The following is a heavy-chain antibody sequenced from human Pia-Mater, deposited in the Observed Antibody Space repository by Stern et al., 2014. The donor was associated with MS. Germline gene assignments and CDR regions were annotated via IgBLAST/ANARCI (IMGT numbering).Heavy chain of an antibody. CDR3: VRGGLSYGYGLDA. CDR1: GYTFINYD. J-gene: IGHJ6*02. V-gene: IGHV1-8*01. D-gene: IGHD3-16*01. Sequence: QLVQSGSQVRKPGASVKVSCQASGYTFINYDIFWVRQAHGQGLEWMGWMNPNNANTGHAQKFQGRVTMTRNTSISTAYMELSGLRSDDTAVYYCVRGGLSYGYGLDAWGQGTAVIVSS. CDR2: MNPNNANT.